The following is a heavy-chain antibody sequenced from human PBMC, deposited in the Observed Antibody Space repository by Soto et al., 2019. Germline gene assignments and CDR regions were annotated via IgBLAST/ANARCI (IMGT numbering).Heavy chain of an antibody. CDR3: ARDGGHPPVAAAVHFDY. CDR2: INAGNGNT. Sequence: GASVKVSCKASGYTFTSYAMHWVRQAPGQRLEWMGWINAGNGNTKYSQKFQGRVTITRDTSASTAYMELSSLRSEDTAVYYCARDGGHPPVAAAVHFDYWGQGTLVTVSS. D-gene: IGHD2-15*01. V-gene: IGHV1-3*01. CDR1: GYTFTSYA. J-gene: IGHJ4*02.